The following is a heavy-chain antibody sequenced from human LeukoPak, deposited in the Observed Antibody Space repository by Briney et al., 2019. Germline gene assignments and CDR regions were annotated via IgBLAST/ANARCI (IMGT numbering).Heavy chain of an antibody. V-gene: IGHV4-61*02. CDR2: IYTSGST. Sequence: PSQTLSLTCTVSGGSFSSGCYYWSWNRQPAGKGLEWIGRIYTSGSTNYNPSLKSRVTISVDTSKNQFSLKLSSVTAADTAVYYCARDGISYYDTLDAFDIWGQGTMVTVSS. J-gene: IGHJ3*02. D-gene: IGHD3-22*01. CDR3: ARDGISYYDTLDAFDI. CDR1: GGSFSSGCYY.